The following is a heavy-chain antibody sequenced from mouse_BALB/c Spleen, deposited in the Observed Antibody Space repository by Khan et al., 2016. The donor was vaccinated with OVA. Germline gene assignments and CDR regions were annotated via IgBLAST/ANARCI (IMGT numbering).Heavy chain of an antibody. D-gene: IGHD2-14*01. CDR1: GFSLSRYN. J-gene: IGHJ4*01. CDR2: IWGGGGT. V-gene: IGHV2-6-4*01. CDR3: ARAYYRSDGYYAMDY. Sequence: QMQLEESGPGLVAPSQSLSITCTVSGFSLSRYNIHWVRQPPGKGLEWLGMIWGGGGTDYNSTLKSRLSISKDNSKSQVFLKMNSLQTDDSAMYYCARAYYRSDGYYAMDYWGQGTSVTGSS.